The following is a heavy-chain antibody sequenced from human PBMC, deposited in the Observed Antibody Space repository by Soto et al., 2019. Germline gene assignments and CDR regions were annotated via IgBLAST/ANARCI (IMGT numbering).Heavy chain of an antibody. CDR2: IYYTGTT. Sequence: GTLSLTCAVSGGSVTSGSYYWTWIRQPPGRGLEWIGYIYYTGTTDSNPSLRSRVTISLDTSKNQFSLNLNSVTAADTAVYYVARLPGARSPGCDDWTQG. D-gene: IGHD6-6*01. CDR1: GGSVTSGSYY. V-gene: IGHV4-61*01. J-gene: IGHJ4*02. CDR3: ARLPGARSPGCDD.